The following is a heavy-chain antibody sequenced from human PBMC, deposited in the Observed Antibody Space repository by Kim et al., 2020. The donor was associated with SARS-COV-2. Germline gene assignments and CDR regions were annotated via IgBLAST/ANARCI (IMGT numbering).Heavy chain of an antibody. Sequence: SLKSRVTISVDTSKNQCSLKLSSVTAADTAVYYCAGGNVVVAAMFTGFDPWGQGTLVTVSS. V-gene: IGHV4-39*01. D-gene: IGHD2-15*01. CDR3: AGGNVVVAAMFTGFDP. J-gene: IGHJ5*02.